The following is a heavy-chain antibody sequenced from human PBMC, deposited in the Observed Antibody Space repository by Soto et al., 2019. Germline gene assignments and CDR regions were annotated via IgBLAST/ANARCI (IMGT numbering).Heavy chain of an antibody. Sequence: GESLKISCKGSGHIFSNYWIGWVRQMPGKGLEWMGIIYPDDSDTRYSPSFQGQVTITVDKSINTAYLQWSRLKASDTAIYYCARQRLWGTSGYYYFENWGQGTLVTVSS. V-gene: IGHV5-51*01. CDR1: GHIFSNYW. D-gene: IGHD3-22*01. CDR2: IYPDDSDT. J-gene: IGHJ4*02. CDR3: ARQRLWGTSGYYYFEN.